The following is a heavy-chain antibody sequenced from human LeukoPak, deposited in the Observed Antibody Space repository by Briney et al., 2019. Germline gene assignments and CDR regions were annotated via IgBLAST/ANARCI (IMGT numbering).Heavy chain of an antibody. CDR3: AESNGYGFVDI. J-gene: IGHJ3*02. D-gene: IGHD3/OR15-3a*01. V-gene: IGHV4-34*01. CDR2: INHCGST. Sequence: SETLSLTCAVYGGPFNRYYWRWIRQPPGKGLEWIGEINHCGSTNYNPSLKSRVTQLLNPSKNQFSLKLSSVTAADTAVYYCAESNGYGFVDIWGQGTMVTVSS. CDR1: GGPFNRYY.